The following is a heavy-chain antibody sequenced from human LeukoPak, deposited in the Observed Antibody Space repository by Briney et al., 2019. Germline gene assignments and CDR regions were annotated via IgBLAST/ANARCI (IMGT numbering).Heavy chain of an antibody. Sequence: SETLSLTCTVSGGSISSYYWSWIRQPPGKGLEWIGYIYYSGSTNYNPSLKSRVTISVDTSKNQFSLKLSSVTAADTAVYYCARGFYDCSDDYFDYWGQGTLVTVA. V-gene: IGHV4-59*01. CDR2: IYYSGST. J-gene: IGHJ4*02. CDR1: GGSISSYY. CDR3: ARGFYDCSDDYFDY. D-gene: IGHD3-22*01.